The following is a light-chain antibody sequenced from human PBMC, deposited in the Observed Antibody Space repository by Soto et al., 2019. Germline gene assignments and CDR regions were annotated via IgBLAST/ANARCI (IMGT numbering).Light chain of an antibody. CDR2: GAS. CDR1: QSVSSSY. V-gene: IGKV3-15*01. CDR3: QEYNTWPWT. J-gene: IGKJ1*01. Sequence: TQSPCTVSLSPGERATLSCRASQSVSSSYLAWYQQKPGQAPRVLIFGASTRATGIPARFSGSGSGTEFSLTINSLQSEDFAVYYCQEYNTWPWTFGQGTKVDIK.